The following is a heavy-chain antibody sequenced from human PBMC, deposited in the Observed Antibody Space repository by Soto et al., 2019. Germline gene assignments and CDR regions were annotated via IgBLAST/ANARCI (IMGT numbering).Heavy chain of an antibody. V-gene: IGHV3-74*01. Sequence: EVQLVESGGGLVQPGGSLRLSCAASGFTFTGCWMHWVRQAPGKGLVWVSRINGDGSGTSYADFVKGRFIISRDDAKNTLFLQMNGLRAEDTAVYYCARGIFGSGTADDYWGQGTLVTVSS. CDR3: ARGIFGSGTADDY. CDR1: GFTFTGCW. J-gene: IGHJ4*02. D-gene: IGHD3-10*01. CDR2: INGDGSGT.